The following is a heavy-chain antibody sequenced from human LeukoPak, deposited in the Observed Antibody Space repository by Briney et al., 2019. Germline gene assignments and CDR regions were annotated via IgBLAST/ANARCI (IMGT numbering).Heavy chain of an antibody. CDR2: IGTAGDT. V-gene: IGHV3-13*01. CDR1: GFTFSSYD. J-gene: IGHJ4*02. D-gene: IGHD6-13*01. Sequence: GGSLRLSCAASGFTFSSYDMHWVRQATGKGLEWVSAIGTAGDTYYPGSVKGRFTISRENAKNSLYLQMNSLRAGDTAVYYCARYSRDSSSWYAFDYWGQGALVTVSS. CDR3: ARYSRDSSSWYAFDY.